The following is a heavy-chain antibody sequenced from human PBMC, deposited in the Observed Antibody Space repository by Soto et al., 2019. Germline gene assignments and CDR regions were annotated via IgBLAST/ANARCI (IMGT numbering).Heavy chain of an antibody. D-gene: IGHD3-22*01. CDR2: ISGSGGST. V-gene: IGHV3-23*01. CDR1: GFTFSNYA. CDR3: AKDYYDSSGYYYGMDV. J-gene: IGHJ6*02. Sequence: GGSLRLSCAASGFTFSNYAMSWVRQAQGKGLEWVSAISGSGGSTYYADSVKGRFTISRDNSKNTLYLQMNSLRAEDTAVYYCAKDYYDSSGYYYGMDVWGQGTTVTVSS.